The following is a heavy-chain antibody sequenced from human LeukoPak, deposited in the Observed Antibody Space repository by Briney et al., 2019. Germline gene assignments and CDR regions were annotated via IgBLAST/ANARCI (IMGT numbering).Heavy chain of an antibody. CDR1: GYTFTSNY. V-gene: IGHV1-46*01. Sequence: AASVTVSCTASGYTFTSNYIHWVRQAPGQGLEWMGMIYPRDGSTSYAQKFQGRVTITADESTSTAYMELSSLRSEDTAVYYCARSITMVRGVISWFDPWGQGTLVTVSS. CDR3: ARSITMVRGVISWFDP. CDR2: IYPRDGST. J-gene: IGHJ5*02. D-gene: IGHD3-10*01.